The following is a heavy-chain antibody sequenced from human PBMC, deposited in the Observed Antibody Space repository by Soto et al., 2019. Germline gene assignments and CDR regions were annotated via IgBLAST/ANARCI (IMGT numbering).Heavy chain of an antibody. Sequence: QVQLVQSGTEVKTPGASVKVSCKASGYTFTSHDINWVRQATGQGLEWMGWLNPHNGQTGYAQRFQGRVTMTWNATTGTVYLELSSLRSEDTAMYYCARVSSIAARRSFDSWGQGTLVTVSS. CDR2: LNPHNGQT. CDR3: ARVSSIAARRSFDS. CDR1: GYTFTSHD. J-gene: IGHJ4*02. V-gene: IGHV1-8*01. D-gene: IGHD6-6*01.